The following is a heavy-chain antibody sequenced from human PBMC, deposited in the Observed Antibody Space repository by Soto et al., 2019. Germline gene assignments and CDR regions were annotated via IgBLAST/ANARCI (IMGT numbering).Heavy chain of an antibody. CDR2: ISSSSSTI. CDR1: RFTLSTYN. CDR3: ARALDCISSSCPKYYYYGMDV. D-gene: IGHD2-2*01. V-gene: IGHV3-48*02. Sequence: GGSLRLSCGALRFTLSTYNMNWVRQAPGKGLEWVSYISSSSSTIYYADSVKGRFTISRDNAKNSLYLQMNSLSDEDTAVYYCARALDCISSSCPKYYYYGMDVWGQGTTVTVSS. J-gene: IGHJ6*02.